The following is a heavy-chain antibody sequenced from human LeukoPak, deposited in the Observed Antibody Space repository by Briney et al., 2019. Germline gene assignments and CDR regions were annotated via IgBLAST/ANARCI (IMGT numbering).Heavy chain of an antibody. CDR3: ARVVGGRNWGFDYFDY. J-gene: IGHJ4*02. D-gene: IGHD7-27*01. V-gene: IGHV4-59*01. CDR2: IYYSGST. CDR1: GGSISSYY. Sequence: PSETLSLTCTVSGGSISSYYWSWIRQPPGKGLEWIGYIYYSGSTNYNPSLKSRVTISVDTSKNQFSLNLSSVTAADTAVYYCARVVGGRNWGFDYFDYWGQGTLVTVSS.